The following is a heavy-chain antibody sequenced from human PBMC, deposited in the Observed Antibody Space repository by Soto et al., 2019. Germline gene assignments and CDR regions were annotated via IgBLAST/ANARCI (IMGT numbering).Heavy chain of an antibody. J-gene: IGHJ3*01. CDR1: GFTFSSYS. D-gene: IGHD2-2*01. V-gene: IGHV3-21*01. Sequence: EVQLVESGGGLVKPGGSLRLSCAASGFTFSSYSMNWVRQAPGTGLEWVSSISSSSSYIYYADSVKGRFTISRDNAKNSLYLQMNSLRAEDTAVYYCARDSTSGHDRVCWGQGTMVTVSS. CDR3: ARDSTSGHDRVC. CDR2: ISSSSSYI.